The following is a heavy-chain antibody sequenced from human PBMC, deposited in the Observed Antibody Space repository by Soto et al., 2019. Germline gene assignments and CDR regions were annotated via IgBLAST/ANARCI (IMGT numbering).Heavy chain of an antibody. V-gene: IGHV3-7*04. CDR2: VNKDGSDK. J-gene: IGHJ4*02. Sequence: EMQLVESGGGLVQPGGSLRLTCAASGFTFSGSWMSWVRQAPGKGLEWVANVNKDGSDKYYVDSVKGRFTISRVNDQKSLYLQMDRLRVEGKGFFYCLGGGGNFDQWGQGTLVTVSS. D-gene: IGHD3-16*01. CDR3: LGGGGNFDQ. CDR1: GFTFSGSW.